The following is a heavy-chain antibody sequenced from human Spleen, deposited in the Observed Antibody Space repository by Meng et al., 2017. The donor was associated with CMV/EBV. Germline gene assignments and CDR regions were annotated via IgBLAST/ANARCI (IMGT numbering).Heavy chain of an antibody. J-gene: IGHJ4*02. V-gene: IGHV1-8*01. CDR1: GYTFTNYD. Sequence: ASVKVSCKASGYTFTNYDVNLVRQAPGQGLEWMGWINPKRGKTGYAQKFQGRVTMTSDTSTTTVYMELRGLKSDDTAVYYCAKGVDSNFWGQGTLVTVSS. CDR3: AKGVDSNF. CDR2: INPKRGKT. D-gene: IGHD4-11*01.